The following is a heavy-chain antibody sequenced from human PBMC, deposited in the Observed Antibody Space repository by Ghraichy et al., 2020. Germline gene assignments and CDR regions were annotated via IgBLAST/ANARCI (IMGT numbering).Heavy chain of an antibody. CDR1: GFTFSSYA. J-gene: IGHJ4*02. V-gene: IGHV3-23*01. Sequence: GESLNISCAASGFTFSSYAMSWVRQAPGKGLEWVSAISGSGGSTYYADSVKGRFTISRDNSKNTLYLQMNSLRAEDTAVYYCASEGITIFGVVGFDYWGQGTLVTVSS. CDR3: ASEGITIFGVVGFDY. D-gene: IGHD3-3*01. CDR2: ISGSGGST.